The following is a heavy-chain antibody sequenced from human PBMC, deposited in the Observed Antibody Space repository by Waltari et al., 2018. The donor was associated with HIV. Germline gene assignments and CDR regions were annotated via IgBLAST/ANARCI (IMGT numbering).Heavy chain of an antibody. CDR1: GYSFSAGYY. Sequence: VRLQESGPSEVKPSETLSLTCRVSGYSFSAGYYWGWIRQSPGKGLEWIGTMFHRGNPYYNPSLQSRVSMSIDSSKTQFSLTLTSVTAADTAMYYCATVSTITTEKYFDYWGRGMLVTV. V-gene: IGHV4-38-2*01. J-gene: IGHJ4*01. D-gene: IGHD5-12*01. CDR3: ATVSTITTEKYFDY. CDR2: MFHRGNP.